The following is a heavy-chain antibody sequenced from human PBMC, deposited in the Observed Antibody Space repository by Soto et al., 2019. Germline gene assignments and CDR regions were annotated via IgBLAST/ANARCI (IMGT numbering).Heavy chain of an antibody. Sequence: QVQLVQSGAEVKKPGASVKVSCKASGYTFTSYGINWVRQAPGRGLEWMGWINSGNGNTKYSRQFQGRVIIDRDTSASTAYMELSSLRSEDTAVYYCARGGYFDSSNYLAYWGLGTLVTVSS. D-gene: IGHD3-22*01. V-gene: IGHV1-3*01. CDR1: GYTFTSYG. CDR3: ARGGYFDSSNYLAY. CDR2: INSGNGNT. J-gene: IGHJ4*02.